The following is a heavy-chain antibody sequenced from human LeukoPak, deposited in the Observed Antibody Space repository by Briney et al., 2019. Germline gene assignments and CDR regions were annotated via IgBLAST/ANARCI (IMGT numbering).Heavy chain of an antibody. V-gene: IGHV3-23*01. D-gene: IGHD4-11*01. J-gene: IGHJ5*02. CDR2: ISGSGGST. Sequence: GGSLRLSCAASGFTFSSYAMSWVRQAPGKGLELVSAISGSGGSTYYADSVKGRFTISRDNSKNTLYLQMNSLRAEDTAVYYCAKAPDYIVFSTFDPWGQGTLVTVSS. CDR1: GFTFSSYA. CDR3: AKAPDYIVFSTFDP.